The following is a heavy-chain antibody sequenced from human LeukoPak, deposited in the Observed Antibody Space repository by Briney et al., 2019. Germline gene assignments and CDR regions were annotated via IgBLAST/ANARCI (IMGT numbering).Heavy chain of an antibody. CDR1: GFTFSSYA. CDR3: AKGSYYDSSGSFYFDH. D-gene: IGHD3-22*01. V-gene: IGHV3-23*01. J-gene: IGHJ4*02. CDR2: ISGSGDNT. Sequence: TGGSLRLSCAASGFTFSSYAMSWVRQAPGKGLEWVSGISGSGDNTYYADSVKGRFTISRDNSKNTLYVQVTSLGTEDTAAYYCAKGSYYDSSGSFYFDHWGQGTLVTVSS.